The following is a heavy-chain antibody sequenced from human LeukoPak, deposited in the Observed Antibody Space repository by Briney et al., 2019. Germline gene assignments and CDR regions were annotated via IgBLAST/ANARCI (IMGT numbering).Heavy chain of an antibody. Sequence: GESLKISCQGSGYIFTSYWIAWVRQMPGKGLECMGAIYPGDSDTRYSPPFQGQVTMSVDKSISTAYLQWSSLKASDTAMYYCARLIGYCSGGRCYSAEGYYYGMDVWGQGTTVTVSS. V-gene: IGHV5-51*01. J-gene: IGHJ6*02. CDR3: ARLIGYCSGGRCYSAEGYYYGMDV. CDR1: GYIFTSYW. CDR2: IYPGDSDT. D-gene: IGHD2-15*01.